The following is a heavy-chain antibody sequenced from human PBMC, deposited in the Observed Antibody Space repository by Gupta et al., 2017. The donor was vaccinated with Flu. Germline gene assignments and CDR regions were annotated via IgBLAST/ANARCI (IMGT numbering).Heavy chain of an antibody. V-gene: IGHV3-21*01. D-gene: IGHD2-15*01. CDR3: TRDRQIVVMVAGSYGMDV. CDR1: FSSYS. CDR2: ISSGSSYI. J-gene: IGHJ6*02. Sequence: FSSYSMNWVRQAPGKGLEWVSSISSGSSYIYYADSVRGRFTISRDNAKNSLYLQMNSLRAEDTAVYYCTRDRQIVVMVAGSYGMDVWGQGTTVTVSS.